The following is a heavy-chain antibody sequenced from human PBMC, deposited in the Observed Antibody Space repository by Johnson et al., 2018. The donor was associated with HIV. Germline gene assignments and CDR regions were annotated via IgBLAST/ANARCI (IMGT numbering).Heavy chain of an antibody. CDR2: ISWNSGSI. CDR1: GFTFDDYA. D-gene: IGHD3-10*01. J-gene: IGHJ3*02. CDR3: AREDPPITMVRGVIRHDAFDI. Sequence: VQLVESGGGLVQPGRSLRLSCAASGFTFDDYAMHWVRQAPGKGLEWVSGISWNSGSIGYADSVKGRFTISRDNSKNTLYLQMNSLRAEDTAVYYCAREDPPITMVRGVIRHDAFDIWGQGTMVTVSS. V-gene: IGHV3-9*01.